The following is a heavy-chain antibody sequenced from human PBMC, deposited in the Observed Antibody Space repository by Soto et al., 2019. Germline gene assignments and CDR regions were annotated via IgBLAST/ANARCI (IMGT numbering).Heavy chain of an antibody. Sequence: PGGSLRLSCAASGFTFSSYGMHWVRQAPGKGLEWVAVISYDGSNKYYADSVKGRFTISRDNSKNTLYLQMNSLRAEDTAVYYCAKVGLIAAALDYWGQGTXVTVSS. J-gene: IGHJ4*02. CDR3: AKVGLIAAALDY. CDR1: GFTFSSYG. D-gene: IGHD6-13*01. V-gene: IGHV3-30*18. CDR2: ISYDGSNK.